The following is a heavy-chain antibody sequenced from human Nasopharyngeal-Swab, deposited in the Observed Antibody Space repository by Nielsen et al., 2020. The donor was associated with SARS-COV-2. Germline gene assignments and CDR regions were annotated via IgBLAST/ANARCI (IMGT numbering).Heavy chain of an antibody. V-gene: IGHV3-30-3*01. Sequence: GGSLRLSCAASGFTFSSYAMHWVRQAPGKGLEWVAVISYDGSNKYYADSVKGRFSISRDTSRSAVYLQMNSLRAEDTALYYCARADRGGSYFSQYFYYMDVWGTGTTVTVSS. D-gene: IGHD1-26*01. J-gene: IGHJ6*03. CDR2: ISYDGSNK. CDR3: ARADRGGSYFSQYFYYMDV. CDR1: GFTFSSYA.